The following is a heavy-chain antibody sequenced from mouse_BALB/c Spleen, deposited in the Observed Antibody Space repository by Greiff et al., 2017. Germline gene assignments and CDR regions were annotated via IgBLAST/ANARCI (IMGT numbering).Heavy chain of an antibody. Sequence: EVQVVESGGGLVQPGGSRKLSCAASGFTFSSFGMHWVRQAPEKGLEWVAYISSGSSTIYYADTVKGRFTISRDNPKNTLFLQMTSLRSEDTAMYYCARKGTATVFDYWGQGTTLTVSS. CDR3: ARKGTATVFDY. CDR2: ISSGSSTI. J-gene: IGHJ2*01. CDR1: GFTFSSFG. V-gene: IGHV5-17*02. D-gene: IGHD1-2*01.